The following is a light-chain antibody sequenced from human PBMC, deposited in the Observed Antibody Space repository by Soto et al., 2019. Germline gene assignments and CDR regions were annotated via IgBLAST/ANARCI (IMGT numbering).Light chain of an antibody. CDR1: SSDVGGYNY. CDR3: SSYASTNTVV. V-gene: IGLV2-14*03. J-gene: IGLJ2*01. CDR2: DVS. Sequence: QSALTQPASVSGSPGQSITISCTGASSDVGGYNYVSWYQHHPGKAPKLMIYDVSKRPSGVSNRFSGSKSGNTASLTISGLQAEDEADYYCSSYASTNTVVFGGGTKLTVL.